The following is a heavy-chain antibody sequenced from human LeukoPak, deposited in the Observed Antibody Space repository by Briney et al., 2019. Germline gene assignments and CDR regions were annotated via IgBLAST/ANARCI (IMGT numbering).Heavy chain of an antibody. J-gene: IGHJ4*02. V-gene: IGHV3-33*01. Sequence: GGSLRLSCEASGFTFSSKGMHWVRQAPGKGLEWVAVIWYDGSNKNYADSVKGRFTIPRDNSKNTLYLQMNSLRAEDTAVYYCARHHYGSGNYYDSWGQGTLVTVSS. CDR1: GFTFSSKG. CDR2: IWYDGSNK. CDR3: ARHHYGSGNYYDS. D-gene: IGHD3-10*01.